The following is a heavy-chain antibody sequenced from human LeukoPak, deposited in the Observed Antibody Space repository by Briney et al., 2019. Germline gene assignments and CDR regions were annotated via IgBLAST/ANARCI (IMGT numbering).Heavy chain of an antibody. Sequence: GGSLRLSCAASGFTFSSYSMNWVRQAPGKGLEWVSVIYSGGSTDYADSVKGRFAISRDNSKNMLYLQLNSLRAEDTAVYYCARVDYGSGSYFDYWGQGTLVTVSS. V-gene: IGHV3-53*01. CDR1: GFTFSSYS. CDR2: IYSGGST. J-gene: IGHJ4*02. CDR3: ARVDYGSGSYFDY. D-gene: IGHD3-10*01.